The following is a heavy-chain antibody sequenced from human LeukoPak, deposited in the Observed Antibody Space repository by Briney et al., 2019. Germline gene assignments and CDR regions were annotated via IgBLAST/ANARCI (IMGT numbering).Heavy chain of an antibody. J-gene: IGHJ4*02. CDR3: ARESRYYDFWSNPSLVDY. D-gene: IGHD3-3*01. Sequence: PSQTLSLTCTVSGGSISSGDYYWRRIRQPPGKGLEWIGYIYYSGSTYFNPSLKSRVTISVDTSKNQFYLTLSSVTAADTAVYYCARESRYYDFWSNPSLVDYWGQGTLVTVSS. CDR2: IYYSGST. CDR1: GGSISSGDYY. V-gene: IGHV4-30-4*08.